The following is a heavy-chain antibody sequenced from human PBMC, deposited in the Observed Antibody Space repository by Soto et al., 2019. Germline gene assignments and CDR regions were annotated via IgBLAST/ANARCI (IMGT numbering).Heavy chain of an antibody. J-gene: IGHJ4*02. D-gene: IGHD6-13*01. Sequence: EVQLVESGGGLVQPGGSLRLSCAASGFTFSRYWMHWVRQAPGKGLVWVSRINSDGSSTNYADSVKGRFTISRDNAKNTLYLQMNSLRAADTAVYYCARGMVGGGAAALAYWGQGTLVTVSS. CDR2: INSDGSST. V-gene: IGHV3-74*01. CDR1: GFTFSRYW. CDR3: ARGMVGGGAAALAY.